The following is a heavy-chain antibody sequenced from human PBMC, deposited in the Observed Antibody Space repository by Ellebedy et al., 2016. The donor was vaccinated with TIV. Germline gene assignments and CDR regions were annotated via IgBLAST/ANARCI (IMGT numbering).Heavy chain of an antibody. CDR2: IYPANGDT. J-gene: IGHJ5*02. CDR3: ARDKPGGDNWFDP. CDR1: GYIVTNHA. Sequence: AASVKVSCKASGYIVTNHAIHWVRQPPGQSFEWMGWIYPANGDTKYSQQFQGRVTFTSDTSASTAYMELSSLRSEDTAVYYCARDKPGGDNWFDPWGQGTLVTVSS. D-gene: IGHD3-16*01. V-gene: IGHV1-3*01.